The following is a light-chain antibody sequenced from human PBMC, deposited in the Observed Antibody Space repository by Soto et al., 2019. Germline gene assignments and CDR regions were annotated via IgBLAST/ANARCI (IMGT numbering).Light chain of an antibody. CDR1: QSVSNNY. CDR3: QQYGSSGT. V-gene: IGKV3-20*01. Sequence: EIFLTQSPGTLSLSPGENTTLSFRASQSVSNNYLAWYQQKPGQAPRLLIYGASNRATGIPDRFSGSGSGTDFTLTISRLEPEDFAVYYCQQYGSSGTFGQGTKVDI. CDR2: GAS. J-gene: IGKJ1*01.